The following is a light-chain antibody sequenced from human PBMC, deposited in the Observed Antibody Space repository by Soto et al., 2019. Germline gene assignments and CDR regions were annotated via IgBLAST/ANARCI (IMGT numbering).Light chain of an antibody. CDR3: QQSDSTPPT. V-gene: IGKV1-39*01. J-gene: IGKJ1*01. CDR2: AAS. Sequence: DIQMTQSPSTLSASVGDRVTITCRASQSISSWLAWYQQKPGKAPKLLIYAASSLQRGVPSRFSGSGFGTDFTLTISGLQSDDFATYYCQQSDSTPPTFGQGTKVDIK. CDR1: QSISSW.